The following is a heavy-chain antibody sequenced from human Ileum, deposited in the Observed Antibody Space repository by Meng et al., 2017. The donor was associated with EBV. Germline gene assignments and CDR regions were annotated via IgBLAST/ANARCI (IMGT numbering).Heavy chain of an antibody. CDR3: ARDSYSDSSGYYPLDY. Sequence: VQRQESRPGPGTAVGTLSLTFAVSCGSIRSSNWWNWVRQGPGKGLEWIGEINHNESTNYNPSLKSRVIISVDKSKNQFSLKMSYVTAAETAVYYCARDSYSDSSGYYPLDYWGQGSLVTVSS. CDR2: INHNEST. J-gene: IGHJ4*02. CDR1: CGSIRSSNW. V-gene: IGHV4-4*02. D-gene: IGHD3-22*01.